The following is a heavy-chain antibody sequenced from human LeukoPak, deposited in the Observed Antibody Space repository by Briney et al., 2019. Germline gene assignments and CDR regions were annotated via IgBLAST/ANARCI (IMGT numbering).Heavy chain of an antibody. CDR3: ARVAWAAYYFDY. V-gene: IGHV3-53*01. D-gene: IGHD2-15*01. J-gene: IGHJ4*02. CDR2: IYSGGST. Sequence: GGSLRLSCAASGFTFSSYAMHWVRQAPGKGLEWVSVIYSGGSTYYADSVKGRFTISRDDSKNTLYLQMNSLRAEDTAVYYCARVAWAAYYFDYWGQGTLVTVSS. CDR1: GFTFSSYA.